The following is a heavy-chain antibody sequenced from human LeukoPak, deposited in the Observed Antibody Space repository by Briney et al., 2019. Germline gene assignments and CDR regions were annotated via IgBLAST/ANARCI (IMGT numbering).Heavy chain of an antibody. J-gene: IGHJ6*02. CDR2: INSDGSIT. Sequence: GGSLRLSCAASGFTFTTYWMHWVRQAPGKGLVWVSHINSDGSITSYADSVKGRFTISRDNAKNMLYLQRNSLRAEDTAVYYCARDAVDTANAVWGQGTTVTVSS. CDR3: ARDAVDTANAV. CDR1: GFTFTTYW. D-gene: IGHD5-18*01. V-gene: IGHV3-74*01.